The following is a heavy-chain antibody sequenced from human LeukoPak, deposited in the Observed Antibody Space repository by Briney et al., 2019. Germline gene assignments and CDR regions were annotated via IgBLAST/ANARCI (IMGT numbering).Heavy chain of an antibody. J-gene: IGHJ4*02. CDR3: AKDYGLFAWSFDY. CDR2: ISWNSGSI. V-gene: IGHV3-9*01. D-gene: IGHD3-3*01. CDR1: GFTFDDYA. Sequence: GRSLRLSCAASGFTFDDYAMHWVRQAPGKGLEWVSGISWNSGSIGYADSVKGRFTISRDNAKNSLYLQMNSLRAEDTALYYCAKDYGLFAWSFDYWGQGTLVTVSS.